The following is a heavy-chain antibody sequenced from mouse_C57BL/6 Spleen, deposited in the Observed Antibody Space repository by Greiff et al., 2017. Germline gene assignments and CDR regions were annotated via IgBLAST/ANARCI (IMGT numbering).Heavy chain of an antibody. V-gene: IGHV5-9-1*02. D-gene: IGHD1-1*02. J-gene: IGHJ2*01. CDR3: TRGEGWDYFDY. CDR1: GFTFSSYA. Sequence: DVMLVESGEGLVKPGGSLKLSCAASGFTFSSYAMSWVRQTPEKRLEWVAYISSGGDYIYYADTVKGRFTISRDNARNTLYLQMSSLKSEDTAMYYCTRGEGWDYFDYWGQGTTLTVSS. CDR2: ISSGGDYI.